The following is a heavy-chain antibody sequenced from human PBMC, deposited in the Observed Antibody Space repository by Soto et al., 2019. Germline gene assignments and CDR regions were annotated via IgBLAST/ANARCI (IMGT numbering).Heavy chain of an antibody. D-gene: IGHD3-16*01. CDR2: IKQDGSEK. J-gene: IGHJ5*02. Sequence: GGSLRLSCVASGFTFSSYWMSWVRQAPGKGLEWVANIKQDGSEKYYVDSVKGRFTISRDNAKNSLYLQLNSLRDEDTAVYYCAREMGACSDSSCYPGPYDSWGQGTLVTVSS. V-gene: IGHV3-7*01. CDR1: GFTFSSYW. CDR3: AREMGACSDSSCYPGPYDS.